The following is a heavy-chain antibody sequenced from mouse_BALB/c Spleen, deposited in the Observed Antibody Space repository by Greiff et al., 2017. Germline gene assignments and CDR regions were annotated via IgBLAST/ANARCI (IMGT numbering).Heavy chain of an antibody. CDR3: AKTTATNYYAMDY. CDR2: IDPANGNT. J-gene: IGHJ4*01. V-gene: IGHV14-3*02. D-gene: IGHD1-2*01. Sequence: EVQLQQSGAELVKPGASVKLSCTASGFNIKDTYMHWVKQRPEQGLEWIGRIDPANGNTKYDPKFQGKATITADTSSNTAYLQLSSLTSEDTAVYYCAKTTATNYYAMDYWGQGTSVTVSS. CDR1: GFNIKDTY.